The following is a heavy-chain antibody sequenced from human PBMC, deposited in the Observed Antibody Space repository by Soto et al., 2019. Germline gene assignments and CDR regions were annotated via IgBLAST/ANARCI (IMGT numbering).Heavy chain of an antibody. V-gene: IGHV3-30-3*01. Sequence: QVQLVESGGGVVQPGRSLRLSCAASGFTLSSFAVHWVRQAPGKGLEWVAFISYDGSSKYHADSVKGRFTISRDNSKNTLYLQMNSLRAEDTAVYHCARGDGSGSYLLDYWGQGTLVTVSS. CDR3: ARGDGSGSYLLDY. CDR2: ISYDGSSK. D-gene: IGHD3-10*01. J-gene: IGHJ4*02. CDR1: GFTLSSFA.